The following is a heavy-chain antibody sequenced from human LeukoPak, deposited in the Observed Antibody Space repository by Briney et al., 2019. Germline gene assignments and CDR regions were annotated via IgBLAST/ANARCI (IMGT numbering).Heavy chain of an antibody. Sequence: GGSLRLSCAASGFTFSSYSMNWVRQAPGKGLEWVSSISSSSSYIYYAGSVKGRFTISRDNAKNSLYLQMNSLRAEDTAVYYCARGGAKPFDYWGQGTLVTVPS. CDR2: ISSSSSYI. CDR1: GFTFSSYS. D-gene: IGHD1-26*01. J-gene: IGHJ4*02. CDR3: ARGGAKPFDY. V-gene: IGHV3-21*01.